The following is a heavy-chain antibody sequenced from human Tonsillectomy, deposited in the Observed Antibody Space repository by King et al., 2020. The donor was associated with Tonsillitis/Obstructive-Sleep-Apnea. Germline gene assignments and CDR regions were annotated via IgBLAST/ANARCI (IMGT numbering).Heavy chain of an antibody. V-gene: IGHV1-69*10. D-gene: IGHD5-12*01. CDR3: ARSSPDDYHYYYHGMDV. CDR1: GGTSSNYA. Sequence: VQLVQSGAEVKKPGSSVRVSCKASGGTSSNYAITWVRQAPGQGLEWMGEIIPMLGIANYAQTFQGRVTITADKFTSTAYMEMSSLRCEDTAVYFCARSSPDDYHYYYHGMDVWGQGTTVTVSS. CDR2: IIPMLGIA. J-gene: IGHJ6*02.